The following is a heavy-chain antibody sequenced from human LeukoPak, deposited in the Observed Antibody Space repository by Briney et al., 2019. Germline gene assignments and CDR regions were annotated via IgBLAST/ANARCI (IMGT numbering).Heavy chain of an antibody. Sequence: ASVKVSCKASGYTFTSYGISWVRQAPGQGLEWMGWISAYNGNTNYAQKLQGRVTMTTDTSTSTAYMELRSLRSDDTAVYYCVLDSSGYSYFDYWGQGTLVTVSS. CDR3: VLDSSGYSYFDY. J-gene: IGHJ4*02. V-gene: IGHV1-18*01. CDR1: GYTFTSYG. CDR2: ISAYNGNT. D-gene: IGHD3-22*01.